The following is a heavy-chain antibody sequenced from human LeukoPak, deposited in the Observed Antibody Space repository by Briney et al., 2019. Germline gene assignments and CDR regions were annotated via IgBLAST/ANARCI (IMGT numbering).Heavy chain of an antibody. CDR3: ARITYYYGSGRYYATRNYYYYYGMDV. V-gene: IGHV3-48*03. CDR2: ISSSGSTI. Sequence: GGSLRLSCAASGFTFSSYEMNWVRQAPGKGLEWVSYISSSGSTIYYADSVKGRFTISRDNAKNSLYLQMNSLRAEDTAVYYCARITYYYGSGRYYATRNYYYYYGMDVWGQGTTVTVSS. J-gene: IGHJ6*02. D-gene: IGHD3-10*01. CDR1: GFTFSSYE.